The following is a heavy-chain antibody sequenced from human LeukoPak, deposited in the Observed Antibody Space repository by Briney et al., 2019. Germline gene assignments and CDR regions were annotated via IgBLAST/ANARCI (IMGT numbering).Heavy chain of an antibody. CDR1: GYSFTSYW. CDR3: ARLLTGDQGYNWFDP. CDR2: IYPGDSDT. V-gene: IGHV5-51*01. D-gene: IGHD7-27*01. J-gene: IGHJ5*02. Sequence: GESLKISCKGSGYSFTSYWIAWVRQMPGKGLEYMGIIYPGDSDTRYSPSFQGQVTLSADKSISTAYLQWSSLKASDTAMYYCARLLTGDQGYNWFDPWGQGTLVTVSS.